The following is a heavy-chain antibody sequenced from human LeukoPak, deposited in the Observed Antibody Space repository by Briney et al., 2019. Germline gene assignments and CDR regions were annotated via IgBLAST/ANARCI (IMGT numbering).Heavy chain of an antibody. J-gene: IGHJ4*02. D-gene: IGHD4-17*01. Sequence: KPSETLSLTCAVYGGSFSGYYWSWIRQHPGKGLEWIGYIYYSGSTYYNPSLKSRVTISVDTSKNQFSLKLSSVTAADTAVYYCATATTTGFDYWGQGTLVTVSS. CDR1: GGSFSGYY. V-gene: IGHV4-31*11. CDR3: ATATTTGFDY. CDR2: IYYSGST.